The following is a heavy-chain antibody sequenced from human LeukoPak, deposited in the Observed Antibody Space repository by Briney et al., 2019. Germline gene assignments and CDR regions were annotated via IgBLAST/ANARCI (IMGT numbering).Heavy chain of an antibody. CDR3: ARDLQYYDFWSGYSPDYYMDV. V-gene: IGHV1-18*01. Sequence: ASVEVSCKASGYTFTSYGISWVRQAPGQGLEWMGWISAYNGNTNYAQKLQGRVTMTTDTSTSTAYMELRSLRSDDTAVYYCARDLQYYDFWSGYSPDYYMDVWGKGTTVTVSS. D-gene: IGHD3-3*01. CDR1: GYTFTSYG. CDR2: ISAYNGNT. J-gene: IGHJ6*03.